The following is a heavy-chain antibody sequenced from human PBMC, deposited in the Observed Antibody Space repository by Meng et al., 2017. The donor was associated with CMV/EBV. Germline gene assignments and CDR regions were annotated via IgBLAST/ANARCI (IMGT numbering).Heavy chain of an antibody. CDR1: GFTFSSYA. CDR3: ARDPPTVVMVYYFDY. D-gene: IGHD4-23*01. CDR2: ISYDGSNK. V-gene: IGHV3-30-3*01. J-gene: IGHJ4*02. Sequence: GESLKISCAASGFTFSSYAMHWVRQAPGKGLEWVAVISYDGSNKYYADSVKGRFTISRDNSKNTLYLQMNSLGAEDTAVYYCARDPPTVVMVYYFDYWGQGTLVTVSS.